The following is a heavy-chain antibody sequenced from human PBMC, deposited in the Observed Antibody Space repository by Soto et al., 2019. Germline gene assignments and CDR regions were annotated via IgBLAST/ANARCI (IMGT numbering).Heavy chain of an antibody. CDR3: ASLEGRQLGGAFDI. V-gene: IGHV3-33*01. Sequence: GKGLEWVAVIWYDGSNKYYADSVKGRFTISRDNSKNTLYLQMNSLRAEDTAVYYCASLEGRQLGGAFDIWGQGTMVTVSS. J-gene: IGHJ3*02. CDR2: IWYDGSNK. D-gene: IGHD6-13*01.